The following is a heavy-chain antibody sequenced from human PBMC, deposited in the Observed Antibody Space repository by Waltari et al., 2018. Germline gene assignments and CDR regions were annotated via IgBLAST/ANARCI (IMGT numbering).Heavy chain of an antibody. CDR3: AREVHYGGTSGVFDY. CDR2: IIPIFGTA. Sequence: QVQLVQSGAEVKKPGSSVKVSCKASGGTFSSYAISWVLQATGQGLEWMGGIIPIFGTANYAQKSQGRVTITTDESTSTAYMELRSLRSEDTAVYYCAREVHYGGTSGVFDYWRQGTLVTVSS. J-gene: IGHJ4*02. V-gene: IGHV1-69*05. CDR1: GGTFSSYA. D-gene: IGHD2-15*01.